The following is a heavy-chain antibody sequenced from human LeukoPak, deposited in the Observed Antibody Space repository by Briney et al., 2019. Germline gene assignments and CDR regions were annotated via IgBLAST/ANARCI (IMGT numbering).Heavy chain of an antibody. Sequence: SETLSLTCTVSGGSISSYYWSWIRQPAGKGLEWIGRIYTSGSTNYNPSLKSRVTMSVDTSKNQFSLKLSSVTAADTAVYYYARDSPGAGYSGYDSFFWFDPWGQGTLVTVSS. D-gene: IGHD5-12*01. CDR1: GGSISSYY. CDR2: IYTSGST. J-gene: IGHJ5*02. CDR3: ARDSPGAGYSGYDSFFWFDP. V-gene: IGHV4-4*07.